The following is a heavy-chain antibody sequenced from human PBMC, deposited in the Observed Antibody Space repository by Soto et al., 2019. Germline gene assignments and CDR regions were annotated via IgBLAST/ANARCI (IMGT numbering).Heavy chain of an antibody. J-gene: IGHJ6*02. CDR3: ARGGLVVVAAGPYYYYGMDV. CDR2: IYYSGST. D-gene: IGHD2-15*01. Sequence: QVQLQESGPGLVKPSETLSLTCTVSGGSVSSGSYYWSWIRQPPGKGLEWIGYIYYSGSTNYNPPLKSRGTIAVYTSKNQFSLKLSSVTAADTAVYYCARGGLVVVAAGPYYYYGMDVWGQGTTVTVSS. V-gene: IGHV4-61*01. CDR1: GGSVSSGSYY.